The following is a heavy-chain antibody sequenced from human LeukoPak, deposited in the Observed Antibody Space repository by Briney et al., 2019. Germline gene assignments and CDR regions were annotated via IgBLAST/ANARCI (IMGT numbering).Heavy chain of an antibody. CDR1: GYTFTSYY. J-gene: IGHJ5*02. CDR2: INPSGGST. Sequence: ASVKVSCKASGYTFTSYYMYWVRQAPGQGLEWMGIINPSGGSTTYAQKFQGRVTMTRDTSTSTVYMELSSLRSDDTAVYYCATSRGVQNWFDPWGQGTLVTVSS. CDR3: ATSRGVQNWFDP. V-gene: IGHV1-46*01. D-gene: IGHD4/OR15-4a*01.